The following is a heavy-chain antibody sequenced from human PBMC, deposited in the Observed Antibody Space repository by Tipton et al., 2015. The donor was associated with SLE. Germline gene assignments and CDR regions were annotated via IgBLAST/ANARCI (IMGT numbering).Heavy chain of an antibody. V-gene: IGHV4-34*01. J-gene: IGHJ1*01. CDR2: INHSGST. CDR3: ARYGTYDGSRYFQH. CDR1: GGSFSGNY. Sequence: TLSLTCAVYGGSFSGNYWSWIRQPPGKGLQWIGEINHSGSTNYNPSLKSRVTISVDTSKNQFSLKLSSVTAADTAVYYCARYGTYDGSRYFQHWGQGTLITVSS. D-gene: IGHD1-26*01.